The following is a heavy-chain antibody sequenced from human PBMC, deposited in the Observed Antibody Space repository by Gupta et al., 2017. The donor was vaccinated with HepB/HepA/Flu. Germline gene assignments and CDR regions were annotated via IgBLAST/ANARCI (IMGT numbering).Heavy chain of an antibody. Sequence: EVQLVESGGGLVQPGGSLRLSCAASGFSVTNNYMTWVRQAPGKGLEWVSVIYTGGSTYYADPVRGRFTISRDRSKNTLYLQMKSLGVEDTAVYYCATFDNYYGSSGTVYWGQGSLVTVSS. CDR3: ATFDNYYGSSGTVY. CDR1: GFSVTNNY. D-gene: IGHD3-22*01. V-gene: IGHV3-66*01. CDR2: IYTGGST. J-gene: IGHJ4*02.